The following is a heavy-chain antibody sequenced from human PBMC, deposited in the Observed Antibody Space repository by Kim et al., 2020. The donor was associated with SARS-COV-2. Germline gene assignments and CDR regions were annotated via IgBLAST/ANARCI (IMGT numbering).Heavy chain of an antibody. CDR3: ARVRGGYPGNRYYSYG. Sequence: SETLSLTCTVPGDSISRYYWSWIRQPPGKGLQWMGNVYNSGSSNYKPSLKSRVTISVDPSKNLFSLMLRSVTAADTAVYYCARVRGGYPGNRYYSYG. J-gene: IGHJ6*01. D-gene: IGHD3-16*02. CDR2: VYNSGSS. V-gene: IGHV4-59*12. CDR1: GDSISRYY.